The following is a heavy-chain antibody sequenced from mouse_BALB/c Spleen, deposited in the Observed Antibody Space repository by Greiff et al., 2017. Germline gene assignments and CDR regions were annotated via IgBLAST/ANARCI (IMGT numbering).Heavy chain of an antibody. Sequence: EVMLVESGGGLVPPGGSLKLSCAASGFTFSSYTMSWVRQTPEKRLEWVAYISNGGGSTYYPDTVKGRFTISRDNAKNTLFLQMSGLKSEDSAMYYCARKELRHGYLDYWGQGTTLTVSS. V-gene: IGHV5-12-2*01. CDR3: ARKELRHGYLDY. D-gene: IGHD2-4*01. CDR1: GFTFSSYT. J-gene: IGHJ2*01. CDR2: ISNGGGST.